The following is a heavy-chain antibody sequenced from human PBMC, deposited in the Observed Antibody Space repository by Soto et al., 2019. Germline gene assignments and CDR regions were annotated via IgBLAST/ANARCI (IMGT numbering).Heavy chain of an antibody. V-gene: IGHV5-10-1*01. Sequence: PGQSLKISCKGSGYSFTSYWISWVRQMHGKGLEWMVRIDPSDSDTNYSPSFQGHVTISADKSISTAYLQWSSLKASDTAMYYCARLKKSMMVYAIQSRYYYYGMDVWGQGTTVTVSS. CDR2: IDPSDSDT. CDR1: GYSFTSYW. D-gene: IGHD2-8*01. J-gene: IGHJ6*02. CDR3: ARLKKSMMVYAIQSRYYYYGMDV.